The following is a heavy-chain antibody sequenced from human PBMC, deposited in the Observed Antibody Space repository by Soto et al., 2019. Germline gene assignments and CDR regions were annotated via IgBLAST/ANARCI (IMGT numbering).Heavy chain of an antibody. CDR1: GGSISSGGYY. CDR3: ALSKRIVGATVAFDI. D-gene: IGHD1-26*01. J-gene: IGHJ3*02. Sequence: SETLSLTCPVSGGSISSGGYYWSWIRQHPGKGLEWIGYIYYSGSTYYNPSLKSRVTISVDTSKNQFSLKLSSVTAADTAVYYCALSKRIVGATVAFDIWGQGTMVTVS. V-gene: IGHV4-30-4*08. CDR2: IYYSGST.